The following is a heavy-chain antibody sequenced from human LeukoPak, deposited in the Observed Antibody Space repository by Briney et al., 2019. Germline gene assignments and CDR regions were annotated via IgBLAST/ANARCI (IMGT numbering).Heavy chain of an antibody. CDR3: ARVGKYDNAWFDP. CDR1: GFTFSSYS. J-gene: IGHJ5*02. CDR2: ISSSSSYI. V-gene: IGHV3-21*01. D-gene: IGHD3-10*01. Sequence: GGSLRLSCAASGFTFSSYSMNWVRQAPGKGLEWVSSISSSSSYIYYADSVKGRFTISRDNAKNSLYLQMNSLRAEDTAVYYCARVGKYDNAWFDPWGQGTLVTVSS.